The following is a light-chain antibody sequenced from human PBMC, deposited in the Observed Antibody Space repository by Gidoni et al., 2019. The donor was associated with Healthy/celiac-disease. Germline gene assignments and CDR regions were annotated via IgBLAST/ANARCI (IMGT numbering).Light chain of an antibody. CDR2: KAS. Sequence: DIQMTQSPSTLSASVGDRVPITCRASQSISSWLAWDQQKPGKAPKLLFYKASSLESGVPSRFSGSGPGSEFTLTISSLQPDDFATYDCPPYNSSMWTFXQXTKVEIK. J-gene: IGKJ1*01. CDR3: PPYNSSMWT. V-gene: IGKV1-5*03. CDR1: QSISSW.